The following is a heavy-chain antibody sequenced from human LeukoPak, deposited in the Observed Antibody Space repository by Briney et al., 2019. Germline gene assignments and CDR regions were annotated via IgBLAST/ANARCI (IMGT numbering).Heavy chain of an antibody. Sequence: SETLSLTCAFYVGFYSSYYLRWMRQPPGKGLEWIGEINHSGSTNYNPSLKSRVTISVDTSKNQFSLNLSSVTAADTAVYYFAPNNSGDNNGLYLYGMEAWGQGAMVTASS. CDR3: APNNSGDNNGLYLYGMEA. CDR2: INHSGST. D-gene: IGHD1-26*01. J-gene: IGHJ6*01. CDR1: VGFYSSYY. V-gene: IGHV4-34*01.